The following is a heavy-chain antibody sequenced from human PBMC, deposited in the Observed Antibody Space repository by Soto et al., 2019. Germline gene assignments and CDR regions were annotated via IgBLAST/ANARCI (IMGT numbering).Heavy chain of an antibody. CDR1: GYTFTSYA. V-gene: IGHV1-3*01. J-gene: IGHJ3*02. D-gene: IGHD3-22*01. CDR2: INAGNGNT. Sequence: ASVKVSCKASGYTFTSYAMHWVRQAPGQRLEWMGWINAGNGNTKYSQKFQGRVTITRDTSASTAYMELSSLRSEDTAVYYCARDPSPFVWGYYYYNAFDIWGQGTMVTVSS. CDR3: ARDPSPFVWGYYYYNAFDI.